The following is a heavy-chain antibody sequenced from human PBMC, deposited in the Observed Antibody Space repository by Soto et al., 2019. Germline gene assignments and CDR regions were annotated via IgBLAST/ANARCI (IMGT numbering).Heavy chain of an antibody. D-gene: IGHD2-2*01. CDR2: ISGSGGST. CDR1: GFTFSSYA. V-gene: IGHV3-23*01. J-gene: IGHJ5*02. Sequence: PGGSLRLSCAASGFTFSSYAMSWVRQAPGKGLEWVSAISGSGGSTYYADSVKGRFTISRDNAKNSLYLQMNSLRAEDTAVYYCAGPIYCSSTSCYGEMFDPWGQGTLVTVSS. CDR3: AGPIYCSSTSCYGEMFDP.